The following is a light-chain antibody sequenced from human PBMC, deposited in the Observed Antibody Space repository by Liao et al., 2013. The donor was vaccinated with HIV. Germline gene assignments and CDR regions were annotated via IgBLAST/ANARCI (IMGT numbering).Light chain of an antibody. CDR1: NIGIKN. J-gene: IGLJ2*01. CDR2: NDS. V-gene: IGLV3-21*01. Sequence: SYELTQPPSVSVAPGKTASITCGGNNIGIKNVHWYQQKPGQAPVLVIYNDSDRPSGIPERFSGSNSGNTATLTISGTQPMDEADYYCQAWDRNTAIFGGGTKLTVL. CDR3: QAWDRNTAI.